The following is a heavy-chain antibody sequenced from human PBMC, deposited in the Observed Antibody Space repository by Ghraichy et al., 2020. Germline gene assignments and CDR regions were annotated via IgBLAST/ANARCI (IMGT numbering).Heavy chain of an antibody. CDR3: ATIGLGYCSGGYCYSGPFDI. V-gene: IGHV3-74*03. D-gene: IGHD2-15*01. J-gene: IGHJ3*02. Sequence: SCAASGFTFSSYWMHWVRQAPGKGLVWVSDIDTDGSTTKYADSVKGRFTISRDNAKNTLYLQMNSLRAEDTAVYYCATIGLGYCSGGYCYSGPFDIWGQGTMVTVSS. CDR2: IDTDGSTT. CDR1: GFTFSSYW.